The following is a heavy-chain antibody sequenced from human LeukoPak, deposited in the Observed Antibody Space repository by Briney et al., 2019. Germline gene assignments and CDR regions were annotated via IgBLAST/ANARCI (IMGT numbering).Heavy chain of an antibody. V-gene: IGHV3-30*04. Sequence: PGGSLRLSCAASGFTLSSYDMHWVRQAPGKGLEWVAVISYDGSNKYYADSVKGRFTISRDNSKNTLYLQMNSLRAEDTAVYYCASQGGRLLRYFDWLLPYWGQGTLVTVSS. D-gene: IGHD3-9*01. CDR3: ASQGGRLLRYFDWLLPY. CDR2: ISYDGSNK. J-gene: IGHJ4*02. CDR1: GFTLSSYD.